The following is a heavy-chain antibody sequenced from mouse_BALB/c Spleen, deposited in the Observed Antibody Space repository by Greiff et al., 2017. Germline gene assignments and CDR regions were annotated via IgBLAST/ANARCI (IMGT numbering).Heavy chain of an antibody. V-gene: IGHV1-4*02. J-gene: IGHJ4*01. CDR1: GYAFTSYT. CDR3: AYGNGDYAMDY. CDR2: INPSSGYT. Sequence: QVQLQQSAAELARPGASVKMSCKASGYAFTSYTMHWVKQRPGQGLEWIGYINPSSGYTEYNQKFKDKTTLTADKSSSTAYMQLSSLTSEDSAVYYCAYGNGDYAMDYWGQGTSVTVSS. D-gene: IGHD2-1*01.